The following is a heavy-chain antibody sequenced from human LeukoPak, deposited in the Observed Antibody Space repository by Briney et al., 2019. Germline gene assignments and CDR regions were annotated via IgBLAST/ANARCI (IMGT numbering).Heavy chain of an antibody. Sequence: ASVTVSFKPSGCTFTGYYLHWVRQAPGQGLEWMGWINTNTGATMFAQKFQGRVTMTRDTSIGTGYLELSSLKSDDTALYYCARDRVGSGWPRPYYFEFWGQGTLVTVSS. V-gene: IGHV1-2*02. CDR2: INTNTGAT. D-gene: IGHD6-19*01. CDR3: ARDRVGSGWPRPYYFEF. J-gene: IGHJ4*02. CDR1: GCTFTGYY.